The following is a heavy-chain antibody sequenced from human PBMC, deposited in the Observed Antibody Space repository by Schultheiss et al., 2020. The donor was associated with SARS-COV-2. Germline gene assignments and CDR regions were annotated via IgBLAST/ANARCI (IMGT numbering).Heavy chain of an antibody. D-gene: IGHD6-19*01. J-gene: IGHJ6*03. CDR3: ARLGYSSVRARRYYYMDV. CDR2: IYEGGRT. V-gene: IGHV4-59*08. CDR1: GFTVSSNY. Sequence: ESLKISCAASGFTVSSNYMSWIRQPPGKGLECIGYIYEGGRTNYNPSLKSRVTISGDTSKNQFSLKLSSVTAADTAVYYCARLGYSSVRARRYYYMDVWGKGTTVTVSS.